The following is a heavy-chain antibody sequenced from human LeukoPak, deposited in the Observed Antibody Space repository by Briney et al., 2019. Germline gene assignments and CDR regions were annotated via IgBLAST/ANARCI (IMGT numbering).Heavy chain of an antibody. Sequence: ASVKVSCKASGGTFSSYAISWVRQAPGQGLEWMGGIIPILGTANYAQKFQGRVTITADESTSTAYMELSSLRSEDTAVYYCATRRGYSYGSPHWGQGTLVTVSS. V-gene: IGHV1-69*13. CDR2: IIPILGTA. CDR1: GGTFSSYA. CDR3: ATRRGYSYGSPH. D-gene: IGHD5-18*01. J-gene: IGHJ4*02.